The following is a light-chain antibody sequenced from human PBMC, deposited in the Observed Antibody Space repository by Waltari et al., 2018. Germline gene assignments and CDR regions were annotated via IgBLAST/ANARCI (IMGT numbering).Light chain of an antibody. CDR2: GAL. V-gene: IGKV3-20*01. Sequence: EIVLTQSPGTLSLSPGERATLSCRASQSVKNKYFAWHQQKPGQAPRLLIYGALSRATGIPDRFSGSGSGTDFTLTISRLEPEDFAVYYCQQYGGPPWTFGQGTKVEIK. J-gene: IGKJ1*01. CDR3: QQYGGPPWT. CDR1: QSVKNKY.